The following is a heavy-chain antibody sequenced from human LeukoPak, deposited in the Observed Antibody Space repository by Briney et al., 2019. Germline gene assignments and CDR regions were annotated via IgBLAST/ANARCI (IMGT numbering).Heavy chain of an antibody. CDR3: ARDAGDIVVVTAAMGDY. Sequence: PGGSLRLSCAASGFTFSSYSMNWVRQAPGKGLEWVSYISSSSSTIYYADSVKGRFTISRDNAKNSLYLQMNSLRAEDTAVYYCARDAGDIVVVTAAMGDYWGQGTLVTVSS. CDR1: GFTFSSYS. V-gene: IGHV3-48*01. CDR2: ISSSSSTI. D-gene: IGHD2-2*01. J-gene: IGHJ4*02.